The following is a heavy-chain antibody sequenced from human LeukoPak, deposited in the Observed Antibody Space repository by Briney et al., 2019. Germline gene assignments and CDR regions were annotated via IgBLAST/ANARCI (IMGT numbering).Heavy chain of an antibody. CDR2: ISGRSDSI. D-gene: IGHD1-26*01. V-gene: IGHV3-23*01. CDR3: AREKWERHHCGVAV. J-gene: IGHJ6*02. Sequence: PGGSLRLSCAASGFTFSSYTMSWVRQAPGKGLERVSGISGRSDSIYYADSVEGRFTISRDYSKSTVDLQMNSLRAEDTAVYYCAREKWERHHCGVAVWGQGTTVTVSS. CDR1: GFTFSSYT.